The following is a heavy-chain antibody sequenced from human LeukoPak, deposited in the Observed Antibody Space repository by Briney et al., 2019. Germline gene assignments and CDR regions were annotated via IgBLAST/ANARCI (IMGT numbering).Heavy chain of an antibody. CDR2: ISGSGGST. CDR1: GFTFSSYA. CDR3: AKDRHRIAVAGTFDY. V-gene: IGHV3-23*01. J-gene: IGHJ4*02. D-gene: IGHD6-19*01. Sequence: GGSLRLSCAASGFTFSSYAMSWVRQAPGKGLEWVSAISGSGGSTYYADSVKGRFTISRDNPKNTLYLQMNSLRAEDTAVYYCAKDRHRIAVAGTFDYWGQGTLVTVSS.